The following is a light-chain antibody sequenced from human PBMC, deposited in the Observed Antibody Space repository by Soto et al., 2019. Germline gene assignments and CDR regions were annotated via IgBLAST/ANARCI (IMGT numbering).Light chain of an antibody. V-gene: IGKV1-5*03. CDR2: KAS. CDR3: LQDYNYPWT. J-gene: IGKJ1*01. Sequence: DIQMTQSPSTLSASVGDRVTITCRASQSVSTWLAWYQQKPGKAPKLLIYKASNLESGVPSRFTGSGSGTEFTLTISSLQPEDFATYYCLQDYNYPWTFGQGTKV. CDR1: QSVSTW.